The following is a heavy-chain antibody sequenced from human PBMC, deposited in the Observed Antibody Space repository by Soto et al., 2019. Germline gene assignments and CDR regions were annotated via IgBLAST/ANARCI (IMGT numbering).Heavy chain of an antibody. CDR1: GYSFTSYW. V-gene: IGHV5-51*01. CDR2: IYPGGSDT. J-gene: IGHJ3*01. D-gene: IGHD3-10*01. CDR3: ARNSYRSGGRGAFDL. Sequence: PGESLKISCKGSGYSFTSYWIGWVRQMPGKGLEWMGIIYPGGSDTRYSPSFQGQVTISADKSISTAYLQWSSLKASDTAMYYCARNSYRSGGRGAFDLWGQGTMVTVSS.